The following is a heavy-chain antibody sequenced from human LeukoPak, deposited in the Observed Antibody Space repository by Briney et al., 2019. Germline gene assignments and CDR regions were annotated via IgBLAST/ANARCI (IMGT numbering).Heavy chain of an antibody. J-gene: IGHJ4*02. V-gene: IGHV1-8*01. CDR1: GYTFTSYD. CDR2: MNPNSGNT. CDR3: ARYTQTDLTGLPSGDY. Sequence: ASVKVSCKASGYTFTSYDINWVRQATGQGLEWMGWMNPNSGNTGYAQKFQGGVTMTRNTSISTAYMELSSLRSEDTAVYYCARYTQTDLTGLPSGDYWGQGTLVTVSS. D-gene: IGHD1-14*01.